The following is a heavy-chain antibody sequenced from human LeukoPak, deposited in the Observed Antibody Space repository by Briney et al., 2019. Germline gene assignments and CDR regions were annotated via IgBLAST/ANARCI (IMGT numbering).Heavy chain of an antibody. J-gene: IGHJ4*02. CDR3: AKDPHRGSYSFYFDY. CDR2: INWNSGSI. CDR1: GFTLDDYA. Sequence: GRSLRLSCAASGFTLDDYAMHWVRQAPGKGLEWVSGINWNSGSIGYADSVKGGFTISRDNAKNSLYLQMNSLRAEDTALYYCAKDPHRGSYSFYFDYWGQGTLVTVSS. D-gene: IGHD1-26*01. V-gene: IGHV3-9*01.